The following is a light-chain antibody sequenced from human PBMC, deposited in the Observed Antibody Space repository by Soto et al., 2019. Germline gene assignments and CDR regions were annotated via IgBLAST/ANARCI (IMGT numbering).Light chain of an antibody. CDR3: QQYNNWPRT. J-gene: IGKJ1*01. Sequence: EIELTQSPAILSVSPGERATLSCRASQSISRSLAWYQQKPGQAPRLLISDASTRATGTPARFSGSGSGTEFTLTINSLQSEDFAVYYCQQYNNWPRTFGQGTKVDI. CDR1: QSISRS. V-gene: IGKV3-15*01. CDR2: DAS.